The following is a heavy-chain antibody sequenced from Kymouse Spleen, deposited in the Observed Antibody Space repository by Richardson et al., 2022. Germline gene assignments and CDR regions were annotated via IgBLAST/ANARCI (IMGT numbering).Heavy chain of an antibody. V-gene: IGHV4-61*01. D-gene: IGHD1-20*01,IGHD1-7*01. CDR3: ARENNWNYFDY. CDR2: IYYSGST. CDR1: GGSVSSGSYY. Sequence: QVQLQESGPGLVKPSETLSLTCTVSGGSVSSGSYYWSWIRQPPGKGLEWIGYIYYSGSTNYNPSLKSRVTISVDTSKNQFSLKLSSVTAADTAVYYCARENNWNYFDYWGQGTLVTVSS. J-gene: IGHJ4*02.